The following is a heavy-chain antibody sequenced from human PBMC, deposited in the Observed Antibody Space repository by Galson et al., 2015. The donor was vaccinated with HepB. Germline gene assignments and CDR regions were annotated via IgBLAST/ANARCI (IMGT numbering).Heavy chain of an antibody. CDR3: ARDTDGGYDTELDAFDI. Sequence: SLRLSCAASGFTFSSYSMNWVRQAPGKGLEWVSSISSSSSYIYYADSVKGRFTISRDNAKNSLYLQMNSLRAEDTAVYYCARDTDGGYDTELDAFDIWGQGTMVTVSS. D-gene: IGHD5-12*01. V-gene: IGHV3-21*01. J-gene: IGHJ3*02. CDR1: GFTFSSYS. CDR2: ISSSSSYI.